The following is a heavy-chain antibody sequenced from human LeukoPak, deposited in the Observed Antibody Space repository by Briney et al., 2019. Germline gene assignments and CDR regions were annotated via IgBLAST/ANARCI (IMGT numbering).Heavy chain of an antibody. D-gene: IGHD4-23*01. CDR2: INPSGGST. V-gene: IGHV1-46*01. J-gene: IGHJ6*03. CDR3: ARGGDGGNPSDYYYYYMDV. CDR1: GYTFTGYY. Sequence: ASVKVSCKASGYTFTGYYMHWVRQAPGQGLEWMGIINPSGGSTSYAQKFQGRVTMTRDTSTSTVYMELSSLRSEDTAVYYCARGGDGGNPSDYYYYYMDVWGKGTTVTVSS.